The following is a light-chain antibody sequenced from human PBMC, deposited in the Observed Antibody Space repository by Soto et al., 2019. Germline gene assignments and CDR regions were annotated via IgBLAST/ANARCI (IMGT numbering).Light chain of an antibody. CDR3: SSHTSSSTLV. Sequence: QSALTQPASVSGSPGQSITISCTGTSSDVGGYKYGSWYQQHPGKAPKLMIYEVSKRPSGVSNRFAGSKSGNTAYLTISGLQAEDEGDYDCSSHTSSSTLVFGGGTKLTVL. CDR1: SSDVGGYKY. V-gene: IGLV2-14*01. J-gene: IGLJ2*01. CDR2: EVS.